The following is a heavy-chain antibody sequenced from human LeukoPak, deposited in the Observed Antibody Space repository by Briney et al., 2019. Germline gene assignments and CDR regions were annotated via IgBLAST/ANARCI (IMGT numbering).Heavy chain of an antibody. V-gene: IGHV3-23*01. Sequence: PGGSLRLSCAASGFTFSSYAMSWVRQAPGKGLEWPSSISGSGSSTYYADSVKGRFTISRDNSKNMLYLQMISLRADDTAVYFCAKVDGITIFEVFDYWGQGTLVTVSS. CDR2: ISGSGSST. CDR3: AKVDGITIFEVFDY. J-gene: IGHJ4*02. D-gene: IGHD3-3*01. CDR1: GFTFSSYA.